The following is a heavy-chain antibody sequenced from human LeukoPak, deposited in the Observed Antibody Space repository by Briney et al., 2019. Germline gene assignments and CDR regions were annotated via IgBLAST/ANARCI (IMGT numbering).Heavy chain of an antibody. V-gene: IGHV4-59*01. CDR3: ARVPVGTWFDP. CDR2: IYYSGST. Sequence: SETLSLTCTVSGASITTYYWSWLRQPPGKGLEWIGYIYYSGSTNYNPSLKSRVTISVDTSKNQFSLKLSSVTAADTAVYYCARVPVGTWFDPWGQGTLVTVSS. CDR1: GASITTYY. J-gene: IGHJ5*02. D-gene: IGHD7-27*01.